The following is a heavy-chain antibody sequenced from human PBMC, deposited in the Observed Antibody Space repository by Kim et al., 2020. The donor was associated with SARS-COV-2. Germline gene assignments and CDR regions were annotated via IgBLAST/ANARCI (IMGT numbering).Heavy chain of an antibody. CDR2: IRGGGAVT. D-gene: IGHD3-16*01. V-gene: IGHV3-23*01. Sequence: GGSLRLSCAAPGFTFSNYAMSWVRQAPGKGLEWVSYIRGGGAVTHYAGSVKGRCTISRDNFKNTLYLQVDSLRAEDTAVYYCAKCHSDWGNDAFDIWG. CDR3: AKCHSDWGNDAFDI. J-gene: IGHJ3*02. CDR1: GFTFSNYA.